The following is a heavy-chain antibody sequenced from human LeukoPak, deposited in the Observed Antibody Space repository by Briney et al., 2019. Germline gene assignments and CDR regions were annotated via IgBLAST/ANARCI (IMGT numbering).Heavy chain of an antibody. V-gene: IGHV6-1*01. CDR3: ARHLSSSFHY. CDR1: GDSVSSNSAA. J-gene: IGHJ4*02. Sequence: SQTLSLTCAISGDSVSSNSAAWNWIRQSPSRGLEWLGRTYYRSKWYNDYAVSVKSRITINPDTSKNQFSLKLSSVTAADTAVYYCARHLSSSFHYWGQGTLVTVSS. CDR2: TYYRSKWYN. D-gene: IGHD1-26*01.